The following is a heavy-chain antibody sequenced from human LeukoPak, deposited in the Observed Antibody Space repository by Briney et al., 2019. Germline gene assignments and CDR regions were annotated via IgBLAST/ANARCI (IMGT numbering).Heavy chain of an antibody. CDR2: INPNSGGT. D-gene: IGHD6-19*01. J-gene: IGHJ4*02. V-gene: IGHV1-2*02. CDR1: GYTFTSYD. CDR3: ARVMPSRDIAVAGGFDY. Sequence: GASVKVSCKASGYTFTSYDINWVRQAPGQGLEWMGWINPNSGGTNYAQKFQGRVTMTRDTSISTAYMELSRLRSDDTAVYYCARVMPSRDIAVAGGFDYWGQGTLVTVSS.